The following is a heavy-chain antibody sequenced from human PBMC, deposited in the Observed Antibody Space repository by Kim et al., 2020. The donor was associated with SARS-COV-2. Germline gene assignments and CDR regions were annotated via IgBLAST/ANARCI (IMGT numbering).Heavy chain of an antibody. J-gene: IGHJ4*02. D-gene: IGHD6-25*01. V-gene: IGHV3-11*01. Sequence: GGATYNATAGGGRFTSSRDNAKSSLYLQMNSLRAEDTAVYYCVSTATFDYWGQGTLVTVSS. CDR3: VSTATFDY. CDR2: GGAT.